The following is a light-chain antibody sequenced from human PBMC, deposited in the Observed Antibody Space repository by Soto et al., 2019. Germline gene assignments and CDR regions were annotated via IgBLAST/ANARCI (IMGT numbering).Light chain of an antibody. V-gene: IGLV6-57*03. CDR3: HFYECNTVV. J-gene: IGLJ2*01. CDR1: SDSIASNY. CDR2: EDN. Sequence: NFMLTQTHSVSESPGKTVIISCTRSSDSIASNYVQWYQQRPGSAPTIVIYEDNQRPSGVPDRFSGSVDSSSNSASLTISGLKTEDEADYYCHFYECNTVVFGGGTKVTV.